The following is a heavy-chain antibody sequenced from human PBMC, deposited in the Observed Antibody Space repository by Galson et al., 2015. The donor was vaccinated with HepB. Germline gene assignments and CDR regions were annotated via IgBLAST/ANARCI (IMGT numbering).Heavy chain of an antibody. CDR3: ARAASATETSILWPVYYMDV. CDR2: IYYSGST. J-gene: IGHJ6*03. Sequence: LSLTCTVSGGSISSSSYYWGWIRQPPGKGLEWIGSIYYSGSTYYNPSLKSRVTISVDTSKNQFSLKLSSVTAADTAVYYCARAASATETSILWPVYYMDVWGKGTTVTVSS. V-gene: IGHV4-39*07. CDR1: GGSISSSSYY. D-gene: IGHD2-21*01.